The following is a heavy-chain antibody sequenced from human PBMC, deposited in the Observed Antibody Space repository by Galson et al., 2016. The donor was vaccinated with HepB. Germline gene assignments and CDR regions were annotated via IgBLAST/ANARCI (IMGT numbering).Heavy chain of an antibody. Sequence: SLRLSCAASGFTFSTYGMHWVRQAPGKGLEWVALTWFDGSNSFYADSVKGRFTISRDNARNTLYLQMNSLRAEDTAVYYCARDGGVAGFFALDSLGQGTLVTVSS. V-gene: IGHV3-33*01. D-gene: IGHD6-19*01. CDR1: GFTFSTYG. J-gene: IGHJ5*01. CDR3: ARDGGVAGFFALDS. CDR2: TWFDGSNS.